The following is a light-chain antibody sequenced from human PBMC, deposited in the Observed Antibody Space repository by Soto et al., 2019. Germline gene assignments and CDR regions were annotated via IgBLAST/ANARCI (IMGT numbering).Light chain of an antibody. J-gene: IGKJ5*01. CDR2: GAS. CDR3: QQRSSWPIT. Sequence: EIVLTQSPASLSLSPGERATLSCRASQSVDSYLVWYQQKPGQAPRLLIFGASNRATGIPARFSGSGSGTDFTLTINSLEPEDFAVYYCQQRSSWPITFGQGRLLEV. CDR1: QSVDSY. V-gene: IGKV3-11*01.